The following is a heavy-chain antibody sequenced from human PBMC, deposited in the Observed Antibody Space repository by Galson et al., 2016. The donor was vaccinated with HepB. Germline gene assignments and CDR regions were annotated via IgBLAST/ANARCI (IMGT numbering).Heavy chain of an antibody. J-gene: IGHJ5*02. CDR3: ARRTVVPTAGNWFDP. V-gene: IGHV4-39*01. Sequence: ETLSLTCTVSGGSISSSSYYWGWIRQPPGKGLEWIGSIYYSGSTYYNPSLKSRVTISVDTSKNQFSLKLSSVTAADTAVYYCARRTVVPTAGNWFDPWGQGTLVTVSS. D-gene: IGHD2-2*01. CDR1: GGSISSSSYY. CDR2: IYYSGST.